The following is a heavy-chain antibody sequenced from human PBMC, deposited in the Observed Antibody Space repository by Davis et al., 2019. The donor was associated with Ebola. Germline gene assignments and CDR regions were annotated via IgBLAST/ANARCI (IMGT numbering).Heavy chain of an antibody. J-gene: IGHJ5*02. CDR1: GGSISTFY. Sequence: MPSETLPLTCTVSGGSISTFYWSWIRQPPGKGLEWIGYISDSGSTNYNPSLKSRLTISLDTSKNQFSLKLSSVTAADTAVYYCARDTSTWGQGTLVTVSS. V-gene: IGHV4-59*01. CDR3: ARDTST. D-gene: IGHD3-3*01. CDR2: ISDSGST.